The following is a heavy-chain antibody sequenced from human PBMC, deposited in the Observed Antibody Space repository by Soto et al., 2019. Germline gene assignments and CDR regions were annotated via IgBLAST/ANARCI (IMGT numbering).Heavy chain of an antibody. J-gene: IGHJ6*02. CDR2: IIPIFGTA. D-gene: IGHD5-18*01. Sequence: QVQLVQSGAEVKKPGSSVKVSCKASGGTFSSYAISWVRQAPGQGLEWMGGIIPIFGTANYAQKFQGRVTITADKSTSTAYMELSSLRSEDTAVYYCARVGRAAMVIIPTYYYGMDVWGQGTTVTVSS. CDR3: ARVGRAAMVIIPTYYYGMDV. CDR1: GGTFSSYA. V-gene: IGHV1-69*06.